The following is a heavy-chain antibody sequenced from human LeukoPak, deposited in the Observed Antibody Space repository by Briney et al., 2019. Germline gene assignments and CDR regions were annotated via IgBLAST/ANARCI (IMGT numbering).Heavy chain of an antibody. CDR1: GFTFSSYA. V-gene: IGHV3-23*01. CDR3: ARDTCDSSSCPRSAGGFDP. J-gene: IGHJ5*02. D-gene: IGHD6-13*01. Sequence: PGGSLRLSCAASGFTFSSYAMSWVRQAPGKGLEWVSAISGSGGSTSYADSVKGRFTISRDNSKNTLYLQMNSLRAEDTAVYYCARDTCDSSSCPRSAGGFDPWGQGTLVTVSS. CDR2: ISGSGGST.